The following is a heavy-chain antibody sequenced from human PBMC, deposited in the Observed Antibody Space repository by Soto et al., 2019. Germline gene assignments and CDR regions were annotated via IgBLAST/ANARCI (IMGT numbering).Heavy chain of an antibody. Sequence: QVQLVESGGGVVRHGRSLRLSCAASGFTFSSYAMHWVRQAPGKGLEWVAVISYDGSNKYYADSVKGRFTISRDNSKNTLYLQMNSLRAEDTAVYYCARYIVVVTATYAFDIWGQGTMVTVSS. CDR1: GFTFSSYA. D-gene: IGHD2-21*02. J-gene: IGHJ3*02. CDR2: ISYDGSNK. CDR3: ARYIVVVTATYAFDI. V-gene: IGHV3-30-3*01.